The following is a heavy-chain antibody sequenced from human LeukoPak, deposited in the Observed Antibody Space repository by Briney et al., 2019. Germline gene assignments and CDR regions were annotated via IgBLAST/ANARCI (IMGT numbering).Heavy chain of an antibody. Sequence: PGGSLRLSCAASGFTFSSYAMSWVRQAPGKGLEWVSYISSSGSIIFYADSVKGRFTISRDNSKNTLYLQMNSLRADDTAVYYCAKTIAVAGEGWYFDYWGQGILVTVSS. CDR2: ISSSGSII. D-gene: IGHD6-19*01. V-gene: IGHV3-23*01. CDR3: AKTIAVAGEGWYFDY. J-gene: IGHJ4*02. CDR1: GFTFSSYA.